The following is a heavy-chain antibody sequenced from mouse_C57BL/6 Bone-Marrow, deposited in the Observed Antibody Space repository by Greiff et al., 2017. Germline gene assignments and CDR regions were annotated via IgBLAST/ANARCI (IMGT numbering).Heavy chain of an antibody. CDR3: ARWLITTVRKFAY. CDR2: IYPGDGET. J-gene: IGHJ3*01. CDR1: GYAFSSSW. Sequence: VQLQQSGPELVKPGASVTISCKASGYAFSSSWMNWVKQRPGKGLEWIGRIYPGDGETNYNGKIKGKATLTADKSSSTVYMQLSSLTSADSAVYFCARWLITTVRKFAYWGQGTLVTVSA. D-gene: IGHD1-1*01. V-gene: IGHV1-82*01.